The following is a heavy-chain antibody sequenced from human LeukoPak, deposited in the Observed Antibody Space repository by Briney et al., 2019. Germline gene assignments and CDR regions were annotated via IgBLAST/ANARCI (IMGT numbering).Heavy chain of an antibody. V-gene: IGHV3-74*01. CDR2: INSDGGST. D-gene: IGHD5-12*01. Sequence: GGSLSLSCEAPGFTFRSFWIYWVGQAQGKGLVWVSRINSDGGSTTYADSVKGRFTISRDNAKNTLYLQVSSLRPEDTAVYYCAKEMKPWMHFDYWGQGTLVTVSS. CDR1: GFTFRSFW. J-gene: IGHJ4*02. CDR3: AKEMKPWMHFDY.